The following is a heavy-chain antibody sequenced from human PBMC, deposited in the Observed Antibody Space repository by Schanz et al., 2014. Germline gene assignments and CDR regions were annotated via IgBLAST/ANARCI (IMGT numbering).Heavy chain of an antibody. CDR1: RIIFGTYS. CDR3: AKVAPAATCLDS. J-gene: IGHJ4*02. CDR2: INSRSNFI. Sequence: LVESGGGVVQPGRSLRLSCTASRIIFGTYSMNWIRQTPKGLEWVSSINSRSNFIYYADSVKGRFSISRDNAKNSLCLQMNSLSAEDTAVYYCAKVAPAATCLDSWGLGTLVTVSA. V-gene: IGHV3-21*02. D-gene: IGHD2-2*01.